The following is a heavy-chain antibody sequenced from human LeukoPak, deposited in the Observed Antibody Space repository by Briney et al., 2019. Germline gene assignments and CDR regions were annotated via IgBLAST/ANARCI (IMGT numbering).Heavy chain of an antibody. CDR2: IFYSGST. Sequence: SETLSLTCTVSGGSISTSNYYWGWIRQPPGKGLEWIGNIFYSGSTYYSPSLKSRVTISLDTSRNQFSLKLSSVTAADTAVYFCARGSGSYYSGAFNIWGQGTMVTVSS. CDR3: ARGSGSYYSGAFNI. CDR1: GGSISTSNYY. D-gene: IGHD1-26*01. V-gene: IGHV4-39*07. J-gene: IGHJ3*02.